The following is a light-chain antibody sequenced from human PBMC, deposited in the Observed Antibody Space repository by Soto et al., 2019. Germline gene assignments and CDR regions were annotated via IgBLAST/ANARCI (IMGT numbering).Light chain of an antibody. Sequence: EIVLTQSPGTLSLSPGERATLSCRASQSVSSSYLAWYQQKPGQAPRLLIYGASSRATGISDRFSGSGSGTDFTLTISRLEPEDFAVYYCQQYGSSPCTSGPGTKVDIK. V-gene: IGKV3-20*01. J-gene: IGKJ3*01. CDR2: GAS. CDR3: QQYGSSPCT. CDR1: QSVSSSY.